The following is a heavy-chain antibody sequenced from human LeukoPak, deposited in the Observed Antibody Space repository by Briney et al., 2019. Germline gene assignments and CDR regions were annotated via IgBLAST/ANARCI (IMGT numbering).Heavy chain of an antibody. CDR1: GYTFTGYY. J-gene: IGHJ3*02. CDR3: GRVGGGGAMDAFDI. V-gene: IGHV1-2*02. Sequence: ASVKVSCKASGYTFTGYYMHWVRQAPGQGLEWMGWINPNSGGTNYAQKFQGRVTMTRDTSISTAYMELSRLRSDDTAVYYCGRVGGGGAMDAFDIWGQGTMVTVSS. D-gene: IGHD3-16*01. CDR2: INPNSGGT.